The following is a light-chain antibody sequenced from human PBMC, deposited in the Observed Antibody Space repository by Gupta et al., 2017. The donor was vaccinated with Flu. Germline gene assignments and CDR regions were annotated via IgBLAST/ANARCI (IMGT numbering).Light chain of an antibody. Sequence: QSVLTQPPSASGTPGQRVPISCSGSDPNIGSNTVNWYQQLPGAAPKLLMYTDDQRPSGVPDRFSGSKSGTSGSLAITGLQSEDEADYYCAAWDDSRNALVFGGGTKLTVL. CDR3: AAWDDSRNALV. V-gene: IGLV1-44*01. J-gene: IGLJ3*02. CDR1: DPNIGSNT. CDR2: TDD.